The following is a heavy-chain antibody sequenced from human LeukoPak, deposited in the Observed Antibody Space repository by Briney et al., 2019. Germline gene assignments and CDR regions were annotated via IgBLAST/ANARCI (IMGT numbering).Heavy chain of an antibody. CDR2: IKQDGSET. Sequence: GGSLRLSCAASGFTFSNFWMHWVRQAPGKVLEWVGNIKQDGSETSCVDSVKGRFTISRDNAKNSLFLQMNSLRDDDAAVYYCARDYTWNSLDYWGQGTLVTVFS. J-gene: IGHJ4*02. V-gene: IGHV3-7*01. CDR3: ARDYTWNSLDY. D-gene: IGHD1-20*01. CDR1: GFTFSNFW.